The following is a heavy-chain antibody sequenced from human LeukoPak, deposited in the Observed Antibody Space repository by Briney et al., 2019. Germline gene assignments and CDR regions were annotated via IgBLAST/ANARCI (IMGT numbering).Heavy chain of an antibody. J-gene: IGHJ3*02. V-gene: IGHV3-30*02. CDR3: AKDPYQTTPDAFDI. CDR1: GFTLSNYG. Sequence: GGSLRLSCAASGFTLSNYGMHWVRQTPGKGLEWVAFIRYDGSNKYYADSVKGRFTISRDNSKNTLYLQMNSLRAEDTAVYYCAKDPYQTTPDAFDIWGQGTMVTVSS. CDR2: IRYDGSNK. D-gene: IGHD2-15*01.